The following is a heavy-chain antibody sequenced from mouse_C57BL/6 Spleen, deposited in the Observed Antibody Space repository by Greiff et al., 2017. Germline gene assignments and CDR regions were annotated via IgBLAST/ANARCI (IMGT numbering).Heavy chain of an antibody. D-gene: IGHD2-3*01. CDR1: GFTFTDYY. CDR2: IRNKANGYTT. CDR3: ARYPDGWYAMDY. J-gene: IGHJ4*01. Sequence: DVKLVESGGGLVQPGGSLSLSCAASGFTFTDYYMSWVRQPPGKALEWLGFIRNKANGYTTEYSASVKVRFTISRDNSQSILYLQMNALRAEDSATYYCARYPDGWYAMDYWGQGTSVTVSS. V-gene: IGHV7-3*01.